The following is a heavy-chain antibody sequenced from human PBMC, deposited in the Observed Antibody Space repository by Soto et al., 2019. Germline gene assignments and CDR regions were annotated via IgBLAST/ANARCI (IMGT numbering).Heavy chain of an antibody. Sequence: GGSLRLSCAASGFTFSSYAMSWVRQAPGKGLEWVSAISGSGGSTYYADSVKGRFTISRDDSKNTLYLQMNSLRAEDTAVYYCAGGPNYYYYYGMDVWGQGTTVTVS. CDR1: GFTFSSYA. CDR3: AGGPNYYYYYGMDV. J-gene: IGHJ6*02. CDR2: ISGSGGST. V-gene: IGHV3-23*01. D-gene: IGHD6-25*01.